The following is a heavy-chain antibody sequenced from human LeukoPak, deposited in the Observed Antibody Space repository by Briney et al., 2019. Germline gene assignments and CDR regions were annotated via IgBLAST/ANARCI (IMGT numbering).Heavy chain of an antibody. J-gene: IGHJ5*02. V-gene: IGHV1-18*01. CDR2: ISAYNGNT. Sequence: ASVKVSCKASGYTFTSYGISWVRQAPGQGLEWMGWISAYNGNTNYAQKLQGRVTMTTDTSTNTAYMELRSLRSDDTAVYYCARDSLARDWLVRLNWFDLWGQGTLVTVSS. CDR1: GYTFTSYG. D-gene: IGHD6-19*01. CDR3: ARDSLARDWLVRLNWFDL.